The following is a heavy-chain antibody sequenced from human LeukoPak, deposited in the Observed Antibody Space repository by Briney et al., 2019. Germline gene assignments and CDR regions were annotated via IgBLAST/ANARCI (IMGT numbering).Heavy chain of an antibody. CDR3: ARSSGWKTPFDY. Sequence: SETLSLTCTVSGGSISSYYWSWIRQPPGKGLEWIGYIYYSGSTYYNPSLKSRVTISVDTSKNQFSLKLSSVTAADTAVYYCARSSGWKTPFDYWGQGTLVTVSS. J-gene: IGHJ4*02. CDR1: GGSISSYY. D-gene: IGHD6-19*01. CDR2: IYYSGST. V-gene: IGHV4-59*01.